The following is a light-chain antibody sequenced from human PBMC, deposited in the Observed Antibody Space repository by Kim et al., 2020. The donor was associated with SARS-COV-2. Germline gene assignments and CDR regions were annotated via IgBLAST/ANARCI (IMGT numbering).Light chain of an antibody. V-gene: IGLV1-44*01. J-gene: IGLJ2*01. CDR3: SVWDGSLQDVL. CDR1: SSNIGRNA. CDR2: ASD. Sequence: QPVLTQPPSMSGTTGQRVTISCSGSSSNIGRNAVNWYQQLPGAAPQLLIYASDQRPSGVPDRFSGSKSGSSASLAISGLQPDDEADYYCSVWDGSLQDVLFGGGTKVTVL.